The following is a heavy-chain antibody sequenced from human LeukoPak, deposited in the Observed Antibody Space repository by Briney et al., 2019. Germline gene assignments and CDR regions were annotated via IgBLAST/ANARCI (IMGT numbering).Heavy chain of an antibody. CDR2: IIPILGIA. Sequence: GASVKVSCKASGGTFSSYAISWVRQAPGQGLEWMGRIIPILGIANYAQKFQGRVTITADKSTSTAYMELSSLRSEDTAVYYCARVPCGGDCYYEYYFDYWGQGTLVTVSS. CDR3: ARVPCGGDCYYEYYFDY. J-gene: IGHJ4*02. CDR1: GGTFSSYA. V-gene: IGHV1-69*04. D-gene: IGHD2-21*02.